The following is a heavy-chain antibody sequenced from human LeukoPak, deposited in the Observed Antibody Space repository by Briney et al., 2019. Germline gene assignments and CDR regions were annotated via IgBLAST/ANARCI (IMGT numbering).Heavy chain of an antibody. J-gene: IGHJ6*03. CDR1: GFTFSSYA. CDR3: AKEEQQLVHYYYYYMDV. Sequence: GGSLRLSCAASGFTFSSYAMSWVRQAPGKGLEWVSAISGSGGSTYYADSVKGRFTISRDNSKNTLYLQMNSLRAEDTAAYYCAKEEQQLVHYYYYYMDVWGKGTTVTVSS. V-gene: IGHV3-23*01. D-gene: IGHD6-13*01. CDR2: ISGSGGST.